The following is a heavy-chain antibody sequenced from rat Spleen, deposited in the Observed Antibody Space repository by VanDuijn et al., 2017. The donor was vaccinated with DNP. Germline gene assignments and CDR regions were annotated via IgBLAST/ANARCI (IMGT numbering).Heavy chain of an antibody. CDR3: ARMHYGCDN. Sequence: EVQLQESGPGLVKPSQSLSLTCSVTGYSITSSYRWNWIRKFPGNKLEWMGYINSAGNTHYNPSLKSRSSITRDTSKNQFFLQVNSVTTEDTATYYCARMHYGCDNWGQGVMVTVSS. J-gene: IGHJ2*01. D-gene: IGHD1-11*01. CDR2: INSAGNT. CDR1: GYSITSSYR. V-gene: IGHV3-3*01.